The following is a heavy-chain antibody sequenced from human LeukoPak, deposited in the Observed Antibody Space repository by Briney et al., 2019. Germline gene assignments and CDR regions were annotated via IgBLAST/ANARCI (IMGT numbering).Heavy chain of an antibody. CDR3: ARLGLYYDEEYYFHY. CDR1: GGSLSSVTYY. Sequence: SETLSLTCTVSGGSLSSVTYYWGWIRQAPGKGLEWIGRINYSGRAYYSPCLNSRVTISIDTSKNQFSLKLSSVTAADTAVYYCARLGLYYDEEYYFHYWGQGTLVTVSS. CDR2: INYSGRA. D-gene: IGHD3-22*01. J-gene: IGHJ4*02. V-gene: IGHV4-39*01.